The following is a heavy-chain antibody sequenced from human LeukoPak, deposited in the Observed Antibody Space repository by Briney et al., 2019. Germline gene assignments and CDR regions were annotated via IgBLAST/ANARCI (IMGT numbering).Heavy chain of an antibody. Sequence: SETLSLTCTVSGGSISSYYWSWIRQPPGKGLEWIGYIYYSGSTNYNPSLKSRVTISVDTSKNQFSLKLSSVTAADTAVYYCARGSSPVVPTGKVSAFDIWGQGTMVTVSS. V-gene: IGHV4-59*01. CDR2: IYYSGST. CDR3: ARGSSPVVPTGKVSAFDI. CDR1: GGSISSYY. D-gene: IGHD2-2*01. J-gene: IGHJ3*02.